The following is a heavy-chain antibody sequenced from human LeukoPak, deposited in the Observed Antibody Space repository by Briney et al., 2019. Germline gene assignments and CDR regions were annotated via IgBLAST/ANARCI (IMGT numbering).Heavy chain of an antibody. CDR2: ISGSGDST. J-gene: IGHJ4*02. Sequence: GGSLRLSCAASGFTFSNYAMRWVRQAPGKGPEWVSGISGSGDSTYYADSVKGRFTISRDNSKNTLYLQMNSLRAEDTAVYFCARRSGVAVAGAFDYWGQGTLVTVSS. V-gene: IGHV3-23*01. CDR1: GFTFSNYA. D-gene: IGHD6-19*01. CDR3: ARRSGVAVAGAFDY.